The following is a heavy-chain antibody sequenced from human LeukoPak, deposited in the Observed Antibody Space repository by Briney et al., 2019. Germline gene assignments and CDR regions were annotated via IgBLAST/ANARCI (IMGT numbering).Heavy chain of an antibody. CDR3: ARVQKLRYFDWLKENYGMDV. J-gene: IGHJ6*02. D-gene: IGHD3-9*01. CDR2: ISSSSSYI. Sequence: GGSLRLSCAASGFTFSSYSMNWVRQAPGKGLEWVSSISSSSSYIYYADTVKGRFTISRDNAKNSLYLQMNSLRAEDTAVYYCARVQKLRYFDWLKENYGMDVWGQGTTVTVSS. V-gene: IGHV3-21*01. CDR1: GFTFSSYS.